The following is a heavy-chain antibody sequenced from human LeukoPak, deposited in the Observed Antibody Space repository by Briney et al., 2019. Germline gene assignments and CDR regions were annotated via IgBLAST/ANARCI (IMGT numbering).Heavy chain of an antibody. CDR2: INSDGSST. V-gene: IGHV3-74*01. CDR1: GFTFSSYW. J-gene: IGHJ1*01. CDR3: ASTSYYDFWSGWRPAGEYFQH. D-gene: IGHD3-3*01. Sequence: GGSPRLSCAASGFTFSSYWMHWVRQAPGKGLVWVSRINSDGSSTSYADSVKGRFTISRDNAKNTLYLQMNSLRAEDTAVYYCASTSYYDFWSGWRPAGEYFQHWGQGTLVTVSS.